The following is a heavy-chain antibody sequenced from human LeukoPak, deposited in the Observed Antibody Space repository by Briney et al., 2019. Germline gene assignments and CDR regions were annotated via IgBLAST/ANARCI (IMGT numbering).Heavy chain of an antibody. CDR1: GGSISGYY. J-gene: IGHJ4*02. CDR3: ARVSKYQLLFAGY. CDR2: IYYSGST. V-gene: IGHV4-39*07. Sequence: PSETLSLTCTVSGGSISGYYWSWIRQPPGKGLEWIGSIYYSGSTYYNPSLKSRVTISVDTSKNQFSLKLSSVTAADTAVYYCARVSKYQLLFAGYWGQGTLVTVSS. D-gene: IGHD2-2*01.